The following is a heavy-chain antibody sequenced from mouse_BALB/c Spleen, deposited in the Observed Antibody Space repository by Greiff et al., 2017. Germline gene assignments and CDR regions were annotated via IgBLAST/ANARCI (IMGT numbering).Heavy chain of an antibody. Sequence: EVKLQESGGGLVKPGGSLKLSCAASGFTFSDYYMYWVRQTPEKRLEWVATISDGGSYTYYPDSVKGRFTISRDNAKNNLYLQMSSLKSEDTAMYYCARVYGKWAMDYWGQGTSVTVSS. V-gene: IGHV5-4*02. CDR1: GFTFSDYY. J-gene: IGHJ4*01. D-gene: IGHD2-10*02. CDR2: ISDGGSYT. CDR3: ARVYGKWAMDY.